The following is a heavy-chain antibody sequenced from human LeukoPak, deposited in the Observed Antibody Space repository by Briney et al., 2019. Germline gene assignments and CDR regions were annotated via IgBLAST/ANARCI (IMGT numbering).Heavy chain of an antibody. CDR3: ARAVVEMATISDYYYYMDV. Sequence: GRSLRLSCAASGFTFSSYAMHWVRQAPGKGLEWVAVISYDGSNKYYADSVKGRFTISRDNSKNTLYPQMNSLRAEDTAVYYCARAVVEMATISDYYYYMDVWGKGTTVTVSS. CDR1: GFTFSSYA. J-gene: IGHJ6*03. D-gene: IGHD5-24*01. V-gene: IGHV3-30*04. CDR2: ISYDGSNK.